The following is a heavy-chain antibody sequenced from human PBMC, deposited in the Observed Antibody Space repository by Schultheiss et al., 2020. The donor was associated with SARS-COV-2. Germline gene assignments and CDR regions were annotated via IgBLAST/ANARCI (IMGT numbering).Heavy chain of an antibody. J-gene: IGHJ4*02. V-gene: IGHV4-4*07. Sequence: SETLSLTCSVSGDSIRNYFWSWIRQPAGKGLEWIGHIYSNGSTDSNPSLKSRVTMSMDMSKNQFSLRLSSVTAADTAVYYCARGSNYPKGPAFDYWGQGTLVTVSS. D-gene: IGHD4-11*01. CDR3: ARGSNYPKGPAFDY. CDR1: GDSIRNYF. CDR2: IYSNGST.